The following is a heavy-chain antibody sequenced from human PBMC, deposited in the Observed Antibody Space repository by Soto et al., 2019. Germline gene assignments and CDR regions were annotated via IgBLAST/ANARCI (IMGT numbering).Heavy chain of an antibody. CDR2: IWYDGSNK. Sequence: GESLKLSYESSGFTFSNSGLHGIRQAPCEGLEGEAVIWYDGSNKYYADSVKGRFTISRDNSKNTLYLQMNSLRAEDTAVYYCAREGPRIAVHPRSLRPSAFDIWGQGTMVTVSS. CDR1: GFTFSNSG. D-gene: IGHD6-19*01. V-gene: IGHV3-33*01. J-gene: IGHJ3*02. CDR3: AREGPRIAVHPRSLRPSAFDI.